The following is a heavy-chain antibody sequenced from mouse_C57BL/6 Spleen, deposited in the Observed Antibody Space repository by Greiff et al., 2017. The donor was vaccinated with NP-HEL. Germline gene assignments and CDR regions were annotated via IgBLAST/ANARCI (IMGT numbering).Heavy chain of an antibody. CDR2: INPSTGGT. V-gene: IGHV1-42*01. J-gene: IGHJ2*01. CDR1: GYSFTGYY. CDR3: ARSPNYGSSYYFDY. Sequence: EVKLVESGPELVKPGASVKISCKASGYSFTGYYMNWVKQSPEKSLEWIGEINPSTGGTTYNQKFKAKATLTVDKSSSTAYMQLKSLTSEDSAVYYCARSPNYGSSYYFDYWGQGTTLTVSS. D-gene: IGHD1-1*01.